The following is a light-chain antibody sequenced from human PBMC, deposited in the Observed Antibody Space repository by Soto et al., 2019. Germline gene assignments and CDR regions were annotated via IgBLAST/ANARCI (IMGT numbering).Light chain of an antibody. V-gene: IGLV2-14*01. CDR3: SSYTSSSTLVV. Sequence: QSALTQPASVSGSPGQSITISCTGTSSDVGGYNYVSWYQQHPGKAPKFMIYEVSNRPSGVSNRFSGSKSGNTASLTISWLQAEDEADYYCSSYTSSSTLVVFGGGTKLTFL. CDR2: EVS. J-gene: IGLJ2*01. CDR1: SSDVGGYNY.